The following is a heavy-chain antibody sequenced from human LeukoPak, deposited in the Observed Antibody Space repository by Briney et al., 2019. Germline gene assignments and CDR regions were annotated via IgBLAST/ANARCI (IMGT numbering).Heavy chain of an antibody. J-gene: IGHJ4*02. V-gene: IGHV3-21*01. Sequence: GGSLILSCAASGFTFSSYSMNWVRQAPGKGLEWVSSISSSSSYIYYADSVKGRFTISRDNAKNSLYLQMNSLRAEDTAVYYCARNFYDSTGSYYAFDCWGQGTLVTVSS. CDR3: ARNFYDSTGSYYAFDC. CDR1: GFTFSSYS. CDR2: ISSSSSYI. D-gene: IGHD3-22*01.